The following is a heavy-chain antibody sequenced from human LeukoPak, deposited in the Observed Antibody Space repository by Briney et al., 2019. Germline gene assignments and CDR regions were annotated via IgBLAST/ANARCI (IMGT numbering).Heavy chain of an antibody. CDR2: IYSGGRT. CDR3: ARGRSSRRWDLLNYFDD. D-gene: IGHD1-26*01. V-gene: IGHV3-53*01. Sequence: GGSLRLSCAASGFIVSRNYMSWVRQAPGKGLEWVSVIYSGGRTHYADSVKGRFTISRDNSKNTLYLQMNSLRAEDTAVYYCARGRSSRRWDLLNYFDDWGQGTLVTVSS. CDR1: GFIVSRNY. J-gene: IGHJ4*02.